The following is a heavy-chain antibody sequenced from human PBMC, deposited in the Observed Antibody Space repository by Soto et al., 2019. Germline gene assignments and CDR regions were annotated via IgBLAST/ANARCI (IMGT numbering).Heavy chain of an antibody. Sequence: PSETLSLTCSVSGGSINSSSYFWGWVRQPPGKGLEWIGSIYYSGTTYYNPSLRSRVTISVDTSKNQFSLKLSSLTAADTAVFYCARHYSRATRRLFDPWGQGTLVTVSS. CDR2: IYYSGTT. J-gene: IGHJ5*02. D-gene: IGHD6-19*01. CDR3: ARHYSRATRRLFDP. CDR1: GGSINSSSYF. V-gene: IGHV4-39*01.